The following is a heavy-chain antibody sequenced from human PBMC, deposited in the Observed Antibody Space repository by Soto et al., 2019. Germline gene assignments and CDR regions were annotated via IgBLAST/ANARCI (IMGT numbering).Heavy chain of an antibody. CDR3: ARKDGYEIEY. CDR2: IYPGDSDS. V-gene: IGHV5-51*01. Sequence: PVESLTSSCKGSGYSFVSYWIAWVLQRPGKGLEWMGIIYPGDSDSTYSPSFQGQVTLSVDKSINTVFLQWSSLEASDTSMYYCARKDGYEIEYWGQGTKVTVSS. J-gene: IGHJ4*02. CDR1: GYSFVSYW. D-gene: IGHD5-12*01.